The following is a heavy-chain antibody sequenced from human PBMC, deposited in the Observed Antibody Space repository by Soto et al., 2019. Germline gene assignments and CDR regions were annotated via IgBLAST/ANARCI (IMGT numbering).Heavy chain of an antibody. CDR2: IYPGDSDT. Sequence: GEALKISCKGSGYSFTSYLIGWVRQMPGKGLEWMGIIYPGDSDTRYSPSFQGQVTISADKSISTAYLQWSSLKASDTAMYYCARPADSSGYYFDYWGQGTLVTVSS. D-gene: IGHD3-22*01. V-gene: IGHV5-51*01. CDR3: ARPADSSGYYFDY. J-gene: IGHJ4*02. CDR1: GYSFTSYL.